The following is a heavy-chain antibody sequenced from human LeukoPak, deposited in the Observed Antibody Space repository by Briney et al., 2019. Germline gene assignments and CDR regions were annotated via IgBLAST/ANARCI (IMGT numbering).Heavy chain of an antibody. CDR1: GFTFSSYS. CDR3: ARDFSRHSSWYGMDV. Sequence: GGSLRLSCAASGFTFSSYSMNWVRQAPGKGLEWVSSISSSSSYIYYADSVKGRFTISRDNAKNPLYLQMNSLRAEDTAVYYCARDFSRHSSWYGMDVWGQGTTVTVSS. V-gene: IGHV3-21*01. J-gene: IGHJ6*02. CDR2: ISSSSSYI. D-gene: IGHD6-13*01.